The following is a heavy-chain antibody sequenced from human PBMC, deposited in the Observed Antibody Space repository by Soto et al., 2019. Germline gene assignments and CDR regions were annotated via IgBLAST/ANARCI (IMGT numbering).Heavy chain of an antibody. CDR3: ATPFPYSSGWYAGGNYFDY. V-gene: IGHV3-23*01. CDR1: GFTFSSYA. J-gene: IGHJ4*02. D-gene: IGHD6-19*01. CDR2: ISGSGGST. Sequence: EVQLLESGGGLVQPGGSLRLSCAASGFTFSSYAMSWVRQAPGKGLEWVSAISGSGGSTYYADSVKGRFTISRDNSKNTLYLPMNSLRAEDTAVYYCATPFPYSSGWYAGGNYFDYWGQGTLVTVSS.